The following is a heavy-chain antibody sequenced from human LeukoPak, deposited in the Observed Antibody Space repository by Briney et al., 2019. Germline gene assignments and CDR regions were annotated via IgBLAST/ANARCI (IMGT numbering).Heavy chain of an antibody. Sequence: ASVKVSFTASGYTFTTYGIIWMRQAPGQGLEWMGWISAYNGNTHYAQKFQGRVTMTTDTSTSTAYMELRSLRSDDTAVYYCATGGGVGASNLAFDYWGQGTLITVSS. J-gene: IGHJ4*02. CDR1: GYTFTTYG. CDR2: ISAYNGNT. D-gene: IGHD1-26*01. V-gene: IGHV1-18*01. CDR3: ATGGGVGASNLAFDY.